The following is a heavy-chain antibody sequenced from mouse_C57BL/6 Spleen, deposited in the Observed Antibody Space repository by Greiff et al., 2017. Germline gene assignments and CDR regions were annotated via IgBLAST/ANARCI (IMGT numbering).Heavy chain of an antibody. Sequence: VQLQQSGPELVKPGASVKISCKASGYSFTSYYIHWVKQRPGQGLEWIGWIYPGSGNTKYNEKFKGKATLTADTSSSTAYMQLSSLTSEDSAVYYCARLGYGSSYRAMDYWGQGTSVTVFS. D-gene: IGHD1-1*01. CDR1: GYSFTSYY. V-gene: IGHV1-66*01. J-gene: IGHJ4*01. CDR3: ARLGYGSSYRAMDY. CDR2: IYPGSGNT.